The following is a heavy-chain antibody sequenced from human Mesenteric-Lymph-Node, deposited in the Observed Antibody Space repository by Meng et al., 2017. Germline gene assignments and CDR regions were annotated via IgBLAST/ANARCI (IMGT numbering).Heavy chain of an antibody. Sequence: ALRRESGVGVVQPVRALRLLCSASGFTLNNYAMPWARQAPGKGREWVAVVQYDGIYKYYADSVKGRFTISRDNSKNMVYLQMDSLRTEDTAVYYCAKAEATSFDYWGQGTLVTVSS. V-gene: IGHV3-30-3*01. J-gene: IGHJ4*02. CDR1: GFTLNNYA. CDR2: VQYDGIYK. CDR3: AKAEATSFDY. D-gene: IGHD1-26*01.